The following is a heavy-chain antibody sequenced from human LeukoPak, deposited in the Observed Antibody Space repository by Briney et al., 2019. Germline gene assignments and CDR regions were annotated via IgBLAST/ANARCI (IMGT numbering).Heavy chain of an antibody. V-gene: IGHV3-30*04. CDR2: ISYDGSNK. J-gene: IGHJ6*03. CDR3: ARDGWTGDGYKESWDYYYHMDV. D-gene: IGHD5-24*01. CDR1: GFTFSSYV. Sequence: PGGSLRLSCTASGFTFSSYVMHWVRQAPGKGLEWVAIISYDGSNKYYADSVKGRFTISRDNSKNTLYLQMNSLRAEDTAVYYCARDGWTGDGYKESWDYYYHMDVWGKGTTVTVSS.